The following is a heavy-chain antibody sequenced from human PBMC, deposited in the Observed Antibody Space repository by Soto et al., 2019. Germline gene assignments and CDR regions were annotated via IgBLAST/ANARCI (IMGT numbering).Heavy chain of an antibody. V-gene: IGHV3-30-3*01. D-gene: IGHD3-22*01. CDR2: ISYDGSNK. CDR3: SRDASPYYYDSSGYFDY. J-gene: IGHJ4*02. Sequence: QVQLVESGGGVVQPGRSLRLSCAASGFTFSSYAMHWVRQAPGKGLEWVAVISYDGSNKYYADSVKGRFTISRDNSKNTLYLQMNSLRAEDTAVYYCSRDASPYYYDSSGYFDYWGQGTLVTVSS. CDR1: GFTFSSYA.